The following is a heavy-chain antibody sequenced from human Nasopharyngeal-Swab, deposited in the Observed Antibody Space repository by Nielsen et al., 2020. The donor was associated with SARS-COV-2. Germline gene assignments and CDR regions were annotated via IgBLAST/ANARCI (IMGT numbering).Heavy chain of an antibody. Sequence: ASVKVSCKASGYTFTSYYMHWVRQAPGQGLEWMGWISAYNGNTNYAQKLQGRVTMTTDTSTSTAYMELRSLRSDDTAVYYCARDYYDSSGYYVFDYWGQGTLVTVSS. CDR1: GYTFTSYY. J-gene: IGHJ4*02. D-gene: IGHD3-22*01. CDR2: ISAYNGNT. CDR3: ARDYYDSSGYYVFDY. V-gene: IGHV1-18*04.